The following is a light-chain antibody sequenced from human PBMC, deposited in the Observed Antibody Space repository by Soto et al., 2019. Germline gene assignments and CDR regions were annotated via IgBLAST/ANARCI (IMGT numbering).Light chain of an antibody. V-gene: IGLV1-47*01. Sequence: QSVLTQPPSASVTPGQWVTISCSGSSSNIGNNYVFWYQQFPGMAPKLLIYRNNQRPSGVPDRFSGSKSGTSASLAIAGLRSADESDYYCASWDDSLNGPVFGGGTKVTVL. CDR1: SSNIGNNY. CDR2: RNN. J-gene: IGLJ3*02. CDR3: ASWDDSLNGPV.